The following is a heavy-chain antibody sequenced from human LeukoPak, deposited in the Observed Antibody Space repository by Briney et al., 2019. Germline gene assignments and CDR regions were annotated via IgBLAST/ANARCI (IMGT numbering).Heavy chain of an antibody. V-gene: IGHV3-7*03. Sequence: PGGSLRLSCAASGFTFSSYWMSWVRQAPGKGLEWVANIKQDGSEKYYVDSVKGRFTISRDNAKNSLYLQMNSLRAEDTALYYCAKDIGGSYATFDYWGQGTLVTVSS. CDR2: IKQDGSEK. D-gene: IGHD1-26*01. CDR1: GFTFSSYW. J-gene: IGHJ4*02. CDR3: AKDIGGSYATFDY.